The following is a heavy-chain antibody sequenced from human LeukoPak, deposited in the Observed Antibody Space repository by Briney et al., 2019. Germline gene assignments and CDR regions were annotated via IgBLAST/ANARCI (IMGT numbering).Heavy chain of an antibody. CDR1: GFTFNSYA. Sequence: GRSLRPSCGASGFTFNSYAMHWVRQAPGKGLEWVSLISYDGNNGYYADSVKGRFTISRDNSQNTLFLQMNSLRPEDTALYYCARDEIARGSGSFLGHWGQGTLVTVSS. D-gene: IGHD1-26*01. CDR2: ISYDGNNG. J-gene: IGHJ4*02. CDR3: ARDEIARGSGSFLGH. V-gene: IGHV3-30*01.